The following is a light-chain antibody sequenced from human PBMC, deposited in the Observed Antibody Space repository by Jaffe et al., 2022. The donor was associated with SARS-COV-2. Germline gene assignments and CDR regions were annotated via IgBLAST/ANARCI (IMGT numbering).Light chain of an antibody. J-gene: IGLJ1*01. CDR2: SIS. V-gene: IGLV7-43*01. Sequence: QTVVTQEPSLTVSPGGTVTLTCASSTGAVTSGYYPNWFQQKPGQAPRALIYSISNKYSWTPARFSGSLLGGKAALTLSGVQPEDEAEYYCLLYYGGAHVFGTGTKVTVL. CDR3: LLYYGGAHV. CDR1: TGAVTSGYY.